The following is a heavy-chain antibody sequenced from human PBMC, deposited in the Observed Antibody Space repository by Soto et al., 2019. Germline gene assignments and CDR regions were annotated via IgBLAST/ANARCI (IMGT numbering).Heavy chain of an antibody. Sequence: EVQLVESGGGLVQPGRSLRLSCAASGFTFDDYAMHWVRQAPGKGLEWVSGISWNSGTIGYADSVKGRFTISRDNAKNSLYLQMNSLRADDTALYYCAKDRTGSAYYFDYWGQGTLVTVSS. CDR2: ISWNSGTI. D-gene: IGHD3-16*01. CDR1: GFTFDDYA. CDR3: AKDRTGSAYYFDY. J-gene: IGHJ4*02. V-gene: IGHV3-9*01.